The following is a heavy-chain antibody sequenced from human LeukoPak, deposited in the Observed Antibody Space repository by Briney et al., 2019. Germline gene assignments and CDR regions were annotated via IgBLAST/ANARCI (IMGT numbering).Heavy chain of an antibody. CDR3: ARFGGSSSGFDY. CDR2: IYSSGST. V-gene: IGHV4-4*07. Sequence: SETLSLTCTVSGASISSYYWSWIRQPAGKGLEWIGRIYSSGSTNYNPSLKSRVTISVDTSKNQFSLKLSSVTAADTAVYYCARFGGSSSGFDYWGQGTLVTVSS. CDR1: GASISSYY. D-gene: IGHD6-6*01. J-gene: IGHJ4*02.